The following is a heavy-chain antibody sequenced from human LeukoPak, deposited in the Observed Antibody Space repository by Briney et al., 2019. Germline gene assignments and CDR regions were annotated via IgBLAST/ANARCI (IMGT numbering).Heavy chain of an antibody. J-gene: IGHJ6*02. CDR3: ARSYSDYYYYGMDV. CDR1: GGSISSYY. Sequence: SETLSLTCTVSGGSISSYYWSWLRQPAGKGLEWIGRIYTSGSTNYNPSLKSRVTMSVDTSKNQFSLKLSSVTAADTAVYYCARSYSDYYYYGMDVWGQGTTVTVSS. CDR2: IYTSGST. D-gene: IGHD1-26*01. V-gene: IGHV4-4*07.